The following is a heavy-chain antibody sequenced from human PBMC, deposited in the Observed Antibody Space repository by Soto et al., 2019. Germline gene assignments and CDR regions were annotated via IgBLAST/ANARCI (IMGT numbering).Heavy chain of an antibody. D-gene: IGHD2-15*01. CDR2: IYWDDDK. V-gene: IGHV2-5*02. CDR3: AHRLAPRYCSGGSCYSRYYGIDV. CDR1: GFSLSTSGVG. J-gene: IGHJ6*02. Sequence: QITLKESGPTLVKPTQTLTLTCTFSGFSLSTSGVGVGWIRQPPGKALEWLALIYWDDDKRYSPSLKSRLTITKDTSKNQVVLTTTNMDPVDTATYYCAHRLAPRYCSGGSCYSRYYGIDVWGQGTTVTVSS.